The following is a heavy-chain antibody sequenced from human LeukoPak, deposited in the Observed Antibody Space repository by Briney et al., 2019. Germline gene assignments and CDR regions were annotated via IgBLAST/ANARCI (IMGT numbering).Heavy chain of an antibody. D-gene: IGHD6-13*01. CDR1: GGAISIYY. Sequence: SETLSLTCSVSGGAISIYYWSWIRQPPGKGLEWIGYIYYSGSTNYNPSLKSRVTISVDTSKNQFSLNLTSVTAADTAVYYCARAHSSSSPELYWGQGTLVTVSS. V-gene: IGHV4-59*01. CDR2: IYYSGST. CDR3: ARAHSSSSPELY. J-gene: IGHJ4*02.